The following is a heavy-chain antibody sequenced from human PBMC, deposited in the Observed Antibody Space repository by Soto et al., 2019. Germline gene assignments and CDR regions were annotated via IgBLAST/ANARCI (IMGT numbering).Heavy chain of an antibody. Sequence: GASVKVSCKASGYTFTGYYMHWVRQAPGQGLEWMGWINPNSGGTNYAQKFQGWVTMTRDTSISTAYMELSRLRSDDTAVYYCARDTPSGGYYYYYYGMDVSGQGTTVTVSS. J-gene: IGHJ6*02. V-gene: IGHV1-2*04. D-gene: IGHD1-1*01. CDR3: ARDTPSGGYYYYYYGMDV. CDR1: GYTFTGYY. CDR2: INPNSGGT.